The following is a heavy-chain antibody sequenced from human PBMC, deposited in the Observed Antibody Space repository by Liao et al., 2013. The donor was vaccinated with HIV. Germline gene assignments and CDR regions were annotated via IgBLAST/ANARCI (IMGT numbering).Heavy chain of an antibody. CDR1: GGSISSGSYY. CDR2: IYTSGST. J-gene: IGHJ4*02. Sequence: QVQLQESGPGLVKPSETLSLTCAVYGGSISSGSYYWSWIRQPAGKGLEWIGRIYTSGSTNYNPSLKSRVTISVDTSKNQFSLKLSSVTAADTAVYYCAASQWLVPDYWGQGTLVTVSS. CDR3: AASQWLVPDY. V-gene: IGHV4-61*02. D-gene: IGHD6-19*01.